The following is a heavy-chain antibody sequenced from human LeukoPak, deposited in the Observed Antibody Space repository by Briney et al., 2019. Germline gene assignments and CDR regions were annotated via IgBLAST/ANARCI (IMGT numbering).Heavy chain of an antibody. CDR2: IYYSGST. Sequence: PSETLSLTCTVSGGSISSYYWSWIRQPPGKGPEWIGYIYYSGSTNYNPSLKSRVTISVDTSKNQFSLKLSSVTAADTAVYYCARDKQKLAPGTVYSYYSMAVWAKGPRSPSP. J-gene: IGHJ6*03. D-gene: IGHD6-13*01. V-gene: IGHV4-59*01. CDR3: ARDKQKLAPGTVYSYYSMAV. CDR1: GGSISSYY.